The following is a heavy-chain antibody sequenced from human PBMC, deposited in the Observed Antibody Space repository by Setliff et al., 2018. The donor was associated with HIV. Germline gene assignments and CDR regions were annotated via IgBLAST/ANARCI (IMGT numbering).Heavy chain of an antibody. J-gene: IGHJ4*02. CDR3: SRAHQDYRDYLSGYCFDY. CDR2: IRSKAYGRTT. CDR1: GFTFGNYA. Sequence: GGSLRLSCTASGFTFGNYAMSWFRQAPGRGLEWVGLIRSKAYGRTTEYAASVKGRFTISRDDSKSIASLQMNSLKTEDTAVYYCSRAHQDYRDYLSGYCFDYWGQGSLVTVSS. D-gene: IGHD4-17*01. V-gene: IGHV3-49*03.